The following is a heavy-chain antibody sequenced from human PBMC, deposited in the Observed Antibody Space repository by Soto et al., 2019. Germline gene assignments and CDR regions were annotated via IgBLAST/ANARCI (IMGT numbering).Heavy chain of an antibody. V-gene: IGHV1-8*01. CDR2: MNPDSGHA. CDR3: ARRPHCSGGICYYGLDN. J-gene: IGHJ4*02. D-gene: IGHD2-15*01. Sequence: ASVTVSRKASGYTFTNSDINWVRQAPGQGLEWMGWMNPDSGHAAYAQKFQGRVTLTTSTSTSTVYMEMRSLGSEDTAVYYCARRPHCSGGICYYGLDNWGQGTLVTVSS. CDR1: GYTFTNSD.